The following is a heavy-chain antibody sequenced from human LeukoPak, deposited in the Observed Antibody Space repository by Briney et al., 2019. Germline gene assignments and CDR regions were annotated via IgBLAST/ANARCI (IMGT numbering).Heavy chain of an antibody. CDR1: GFTFDDYA. D-gene: IGHD6-13*01. CDR2: ISWNSGSI. Sequence: PGGSLRLSCAASGFTFDDYAVHWVRQAPGKGLEWVSGISWNSGSIGYADSVKGRFTISRDNAKNSLYLQMNSLRAEDTALYYCAKDSAAGTWEYYFDYWGQGTLVTVSS. V-gene: IGHV3-9*01. CDR3: AKDSAAGTWEYYFDY. J-gene: IGHJ4*02.